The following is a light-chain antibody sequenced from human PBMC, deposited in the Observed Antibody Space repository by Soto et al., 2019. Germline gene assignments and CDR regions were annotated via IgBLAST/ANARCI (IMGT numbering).Light chain of an antibody. CDR3: QQSYSTPRT. CDR1: QSITTY. J-gene: IGKJ1*01. Sequence: DLQMTQSPSSLSASVGDRVTITCRASQSITTYLNWYQQKPGKAPKLLIYAASILHSGVPSRFSGSASGTDFTLTISSLQPEDFATYYCQQSYSTPRTFGQGTKVEIK. CDR2: AAS. V-gene: IGKV1-39*01.